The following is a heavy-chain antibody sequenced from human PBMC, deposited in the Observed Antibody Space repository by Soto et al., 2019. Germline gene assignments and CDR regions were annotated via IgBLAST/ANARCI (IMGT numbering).Heavy chain of an antibody. CDR1: GYSFTSYW. Sequence: AGESLKISCKGSGYSFTSYWISWVRQMPGKGLEWMGRIDPSDSYTNYSPSFQGHVTISADKSISTAYLQWSSLKASETAMYYCARHYYGSGSYLVDYWGQGTLVTVSS. D-gene: IGHD3-10*01. CDR3: ARHYYGSGSYLVDY. V-gene: IGHV5-10-1*01. CDR2: IDPSDSYT. J-gene: IGHJ4*02.